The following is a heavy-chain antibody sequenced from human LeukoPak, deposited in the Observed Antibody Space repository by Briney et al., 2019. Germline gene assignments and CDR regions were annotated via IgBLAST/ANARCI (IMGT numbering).Heavy chain of an antibody. CDR2: ISGSGGST. CDR3: AKDTRYCSSTSCYPLYAFDI. Sequence: GGSLRLSCAASGFTFSSYAMSWVRQAPGKGLEWVSAISGSGGSTYYADSVKGRFTISRDNSKNTLYLQMNSLRAEDTAVYYCAKDTRYCSSTSCYPLYAFDIWGQGTMVTVSS. CDR1: GFTFSSYA. V-gene: IGHV3-23*01. J-gene: IGHJ3*02. D-gene: IGHD2-2*01.